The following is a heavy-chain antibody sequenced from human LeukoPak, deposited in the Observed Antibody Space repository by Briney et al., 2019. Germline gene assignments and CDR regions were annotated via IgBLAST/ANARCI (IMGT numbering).Heavy chain of an antibody. CDR3: ARDGRYCSGGSCYHNWFDP. J-gene: IGHJ5*02. CDR1: GFTFRNHG. CDR2: IWYDGSNQ. D-gene: IGHD2-15*01. Sequence: PGGSLRLSCAASGFTFRNHGMHWVRQAPGKGLEWVAVIWYDGSNQYYADSVKGRFTISRDNSKNTLYLQMNSLRAEDTAVYYCARDGRYCSGGSCYHNWFDPWGQGTLVTVSS. V-gene: IGHV3-33*01.